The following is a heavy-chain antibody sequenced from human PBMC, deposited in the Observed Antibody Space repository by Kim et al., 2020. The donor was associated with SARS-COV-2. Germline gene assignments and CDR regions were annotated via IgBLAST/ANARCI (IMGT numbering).Heavy chain of an antibody. V-gene: IGHV3-23*01. CDR3: AKDPTAMVPCYGMDV. D-gene: IGHD3-10*01. Sequence: DSVKGRFTISRDNSKNTLYLQMNSLRAEDTAVYYCAKDPTAMVPCYGMDVWGQGTTVTVSS. J-gene: IGHJ6*02.